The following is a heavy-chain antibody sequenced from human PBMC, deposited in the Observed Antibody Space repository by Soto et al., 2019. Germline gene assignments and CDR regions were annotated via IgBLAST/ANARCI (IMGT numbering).Heavy chain of an antibody. Sequence: QVQLVESGGGVVQPGRSLRLSCAASGFTFSSYAMHWVRQAPGKGLEWVAVISYDGSNKYYADSVKGRFTISRDNSKNTLYLQMNSLRAEDTAVYYCARVRLRFLEWPYYYYYGMDVW. CDR1: GFTFSSYA. CDR3: ARVRLRFLEWPYYYYYGMDV. V-gene: IGHV3-30-3*01. CDR2: ISYDGSNK. J-gene: IGHJ6*01. D-gene: IGHD3-3*01.